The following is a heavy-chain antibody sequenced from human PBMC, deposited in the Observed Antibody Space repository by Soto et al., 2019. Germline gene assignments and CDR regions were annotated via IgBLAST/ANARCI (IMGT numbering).Heavy chain of an antibody. J-gene: IGHJ4*02. CDR3: AGGGRQWLVTSDFNY. V-gene: IGHV3-30*03. Sequence: VQLVESGGGVVQPGRSLRLSCAASGFTFSDYAMHWVRQAPGKGLEWVAVVSHDGRNTHYADSVKGRFTISRDSSKSTVSAAMTCVRAEDTADYYCAGGGRQWLVTSDFNYWGQGALVTVSS. D-gene: IGHD6-19*01. CDR1: GFTFSDYA. CDR2: VSHDGRNT.